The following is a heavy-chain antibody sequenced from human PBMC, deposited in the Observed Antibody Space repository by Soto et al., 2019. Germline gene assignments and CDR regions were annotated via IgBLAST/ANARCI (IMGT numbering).Heavy chain of an antibody. J-gene: IGHJ4*02. CDR2: ISAYNGNT. CDR3: ARRTSSAWYFCDY. V-gene: IGHV1-18*01. D-gene: IGHD6-19*01. Sequence: QVQLVQSGGEVKMPGASVKVSCKASGYTFTSYHITWVRQAPGQGLEWMGWISAYNGNTNYAQNFQGRVSMTTESSTTTAYMELRNRRSDDTAVYYGARRTSSAWYFCDYWGLGTLVTVSS. CDR1: GYTFTSYH.